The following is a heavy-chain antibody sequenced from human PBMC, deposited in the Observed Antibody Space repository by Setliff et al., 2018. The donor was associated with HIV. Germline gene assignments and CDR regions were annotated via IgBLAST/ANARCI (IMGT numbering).Heavy chain of an antibody. CDR2: FYHSGST. Sequence: SETLSLTCTVSGGSINTYYWTWIRQSPGKGLEWIGYFYHSGSTNYNPSHKSRLTMFIDTAKNRFSLKLMSVTAADTAVYYCARDRALRFSNSPSFNYFDVWGQGALVTVSS. J-gene: IGHJ4*02. D-gene: IGHD1-1*01. CDR1: GGSINTYY. V-gene: IGHV4-4*08. CDR3: ARDRALRFSNSPSFNYFDV.